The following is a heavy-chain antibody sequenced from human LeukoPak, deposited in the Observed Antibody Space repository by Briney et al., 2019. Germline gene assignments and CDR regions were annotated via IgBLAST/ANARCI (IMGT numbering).Heavy chain of an antibody. D-gene: IGHD3-22*01. V-gene: IGHV5-51*01. CDR2: IYPGDSDT. Sequence: GESLQISCKGSGYSLTSYWIAWVRQMPGKGLEWMGIIYPGDSDTRYSPSFQGQVTISADRYINTAYLQWSSLKASDTAMYYCARAPPRYDSSGYYYGDLLDYWGQGTLVTVSS. J-gene: IGHJ4*02. CDR1: GYSLTSYW. CDR3: ARAPPRYDSSGYYYGDLLDY.